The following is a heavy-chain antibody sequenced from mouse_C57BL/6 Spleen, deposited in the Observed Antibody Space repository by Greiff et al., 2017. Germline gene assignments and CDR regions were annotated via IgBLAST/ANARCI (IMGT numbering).Heavy chain of an antibody. V-gene: IGHV14-2*01. Sequence: VQLQQSGAELVKPGASVKLSCTASGFNITDYYMHWVKQRTEQGLEWIGRIDPEDGETKYAPKFQGKATITADTSSNTAYLQLISLTSEDTAVYYCASNGNPFAYWGQGTLVTVSA. J-gene: IGHJ3*01. CDR1: GFNITDYY. CDR3: ASNGNPFAY. CDR2: IDPEDGET. D-gene: IGHD2-1*01.